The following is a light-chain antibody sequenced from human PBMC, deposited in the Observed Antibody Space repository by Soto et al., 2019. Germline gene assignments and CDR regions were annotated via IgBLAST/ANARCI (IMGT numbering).Light chain of an antibody. CDR2: DAS. CDR3: QQYETFSGT. CDR1: QSVSGW. V-gene: IGKV1-5*01. Sequence: DVQMTQTPSSLSASVGDTVTVTCRASQSVSGWLAWYQQKPGEAPKLLIYDASALPRGVPSRFSGSGSGTKFTLTIASLQPDDFATYYCQQYETFSGTFGPGTKVDIK. J-gene: IGKJ1*01.